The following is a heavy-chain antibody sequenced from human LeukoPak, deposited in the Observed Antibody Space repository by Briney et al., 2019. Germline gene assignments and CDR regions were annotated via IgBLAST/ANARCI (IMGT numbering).Heavy chain of an antibody. Sequence: SETLSLTCAVYGGSFSGYYWSWIRQPPGKGLEWIGEINHSGSTNYNPSLKSRVTISVDTSKNQFSLKLSSVIAAGTAVYYCARVLVQGNGYSGYDEPFDYWGQGTLVTVFS. D-gene: IGHD5-12*01. CDR3: ARVLVQGNGYSGYDEPFDY. J-gene: IGHJ4*02. V-gene: IGHV4-34*01. CDR2: INHSGST. CDR1: GGSFSGYY.